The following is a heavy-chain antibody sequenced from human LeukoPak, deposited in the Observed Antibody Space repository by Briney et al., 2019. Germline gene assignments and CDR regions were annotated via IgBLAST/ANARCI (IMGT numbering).Heavy chain of an antibody. J-gene: IGHJ5*02. CDR3: ASVKLRRNYCSSTSCYNRPYTWFDP. CDR2: INHSGST. V-gene: IGHV4-34*01. D-gene: IGHD2-2*02. CDR1: GGSFSGYY. Sequence: SETLSLTCAAYGGSFSGYYWSWIRQPPGKGLEWMGEINHSGSTNYNPSLKSRVTISVDTSKNQFSLKLSSVTAGDTAVYYCASVKLRRNYCSSTSCYNRPYTWFDPWGQGTLVTVSS.